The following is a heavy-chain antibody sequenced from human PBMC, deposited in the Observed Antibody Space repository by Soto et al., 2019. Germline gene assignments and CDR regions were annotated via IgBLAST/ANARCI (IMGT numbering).Heavy chain of an antibody. CDR1: GGTSRSLS. CDR2: ITPLFGIP. Sequence: QVQLVQSGAEVKKPGSSVKVSCKASGGTSRSLSITWVRQAPGQGLEWMGGITPLFGIPNYPQKFQGRLTITADKSTGTAYLELSSLRSEETAVYYCARDTHSAGGWFDTWGRGTLVTVSS. D-gene: IGHD2-15*01. J-gene: IGHJ5*02. V-gene: IGHV1-69*17. CDR3: ARDTHSAGGWFDT.